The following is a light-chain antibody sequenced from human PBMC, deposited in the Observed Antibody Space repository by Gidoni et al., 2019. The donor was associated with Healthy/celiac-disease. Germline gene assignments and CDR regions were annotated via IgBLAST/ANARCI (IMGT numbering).Light chain of an antibody. CDR2: DAS. CDR3: QQRSNWPPLT. J-gene: IGKJ4*01. V-gene: IGKV3-11*01. Sequence: ELVLTQSPATLSLSPWERATLSCRASQSVSSYLSWYQQKPGQAPRLLIYDASNRANGIPARFSGSGSGTDFTLTISSLEPEDFAVYYCQQRSNWPPLTVXGXTKVEIK. CDR1: QSVSSY.